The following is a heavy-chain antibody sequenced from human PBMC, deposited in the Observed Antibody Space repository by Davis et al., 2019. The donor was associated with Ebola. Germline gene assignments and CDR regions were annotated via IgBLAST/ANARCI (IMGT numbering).Heavy chain of an antibody. CDR3: ARNPGGANGMDV. J-gene: IGHJ6*02. CDR1: GLTFRNYW. Sequence: PGGSLRLSCAASGLTFRNYWMYWVRQAPGKGLVWVSRINSDESSTSYADSVKGRFTISRDNAKNTLYLHMNSLRAEDTAVYYCARNPGGANGMDVWGQGTTVTVSS. CDR2: INSDESST. V-gene: IGHV3-74*01. D-gene: IGHD1-26*01.